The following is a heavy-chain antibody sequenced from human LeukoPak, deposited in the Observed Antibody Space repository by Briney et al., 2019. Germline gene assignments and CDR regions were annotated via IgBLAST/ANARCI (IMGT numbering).Heavy chain of an antibody. CDR2: ISYDGSNK. CDR3: ARDFPSIVVVVAATHFDY. Sequence: GGSLRLSCAASGFTFSSYAMHWVRQAPGKGLEWAAVISYDGSNKYYADSVKGRFTISRDNSKNTLYLQMNSLRAEDTAVYYCARDFPSIVVVVAATHFDYWGQGTLVTVSS. CDR1: GFTFSSYA. J-gene: IGHJ4*02. V-gene: IGHV3-30-3*01. D-gene: IGHD2-15*01.